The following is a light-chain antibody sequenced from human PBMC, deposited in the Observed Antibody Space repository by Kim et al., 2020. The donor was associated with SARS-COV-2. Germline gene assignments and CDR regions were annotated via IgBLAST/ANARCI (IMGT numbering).Light chain of an antibody. J-gene: IGKJ1*01. Sequence: SPGERATHSCRASQSVSSNSLAWYQQKPGQAPRLLIYGASSRATGIPDRFSGSGSGTDFTLTISRLEPEDFAVYYCQQYGSSPQTFGQGTKVDIK. CDR1: QSVSSNS. CDR2: GAS. CDR3: QQYGSSPQT. V-gene: IGKV3-20*01.